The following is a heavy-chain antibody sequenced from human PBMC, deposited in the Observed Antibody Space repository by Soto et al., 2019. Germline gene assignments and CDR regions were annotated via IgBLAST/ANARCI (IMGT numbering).Heavy chain of an antibody. V-gene: IGHV4-34*01. CDR2: INQSGIT. D-gene: IGHD2-21*01. CDR3: ARPGCGGDCYFGMDV. Sequence: QVQLQQWGAGLLKPSETLSLTCAVYGGSFSPYYWSWIRQLPGKGLEWIWEINQSGITNYNPSLKSRVTISIETSKNQFSLRLSSLTAADTAIYYCARPGCGGDCYFGMDVWGQGTTVTVSS. J-gene: IGHJ6*02. CDR1: GGSFSPYY.